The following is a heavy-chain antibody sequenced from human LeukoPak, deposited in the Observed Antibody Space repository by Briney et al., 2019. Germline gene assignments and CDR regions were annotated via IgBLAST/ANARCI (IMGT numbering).Heavy chain of an antibody. D-gene: IGHD6-19*01. CDR3: AKDNSGRAFDY. CDR1: GFTFSIYG. CDR2: IPYDGSNK. V-gene: IGHV3-30*02. Sequence: GGSLRLSCAASGFTFSIYGMHWVRQAPGKGLEWVAFIPYDGSNKYYADSVKGRFTISRDNSKNTLFLQMNSLRAEDTAVYYCAKDNSGRAFDYWGQGTLVTVSS. J-gene: IGHJ4*02.